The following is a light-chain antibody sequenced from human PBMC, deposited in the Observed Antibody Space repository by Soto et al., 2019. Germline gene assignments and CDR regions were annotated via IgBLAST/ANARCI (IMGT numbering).Light chain of an antibody. Sequence: QSALTQPASVSGSPGQSITISSTGTSSDVGSYNLVSWYQQHPGKAPKLMIYEVSKRPSGVPNRFSGSKSGNTASLTISGLQTEDEADYYCCSYAGSNTGVFGGGTKLTVL. V-gene: IGLV2-23*02. CDR1: SSDVGSYNL. CDR3: CSYAGSNTGV. CDR2: EVS. J-gene: IGLJ2*01.